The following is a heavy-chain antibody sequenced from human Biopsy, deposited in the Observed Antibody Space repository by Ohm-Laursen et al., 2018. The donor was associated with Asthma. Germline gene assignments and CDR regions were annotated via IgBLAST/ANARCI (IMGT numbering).Heavy chain of an antibody. V-gene: IGHV3-30-3*01. CDR2: ISYDGSSI. CDR3: AREGVAGTHIED. D-gene: IGHD6-19*01. J-gene: IGHJ4*02. Sequence: SSLRLSCAASRFTYEMHWVRQAPGKGLEWVAVISYDGSSIYYADSVKGRFTISRDNSKNTLSLQMNSLTAEGTAVYYCAREGVAGTHIEDWGQGTLVIVSA. CDR1: RFTYE.